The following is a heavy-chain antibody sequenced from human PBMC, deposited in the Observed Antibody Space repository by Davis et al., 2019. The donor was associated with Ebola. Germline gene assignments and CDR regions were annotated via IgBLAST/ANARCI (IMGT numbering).Heavy chain of an antibody. CDR2: IYPCDSDT. V-gene: IGHV5-51*01. Sequence: GESLKISCKGSGYSFTNYWIGWVRQKPGKGLEWMGIIYPCDSDTRYNPSFQGQVTISTDKSISTAYLQWSSLKASDTAMYYCARRDGAYWHFDLWGRGTLVTVSS. CDR3: ARRDGAYWHFDL. CDR1: GYSFTNYW. D-gene: IGHD4-17*01. J-gene: IGHJ2*01.